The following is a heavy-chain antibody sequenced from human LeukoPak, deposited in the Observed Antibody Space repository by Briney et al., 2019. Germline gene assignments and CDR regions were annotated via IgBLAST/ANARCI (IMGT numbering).Heavy chain of an antibody. CDR2: IYSGGST. CDR1: GFTVSSNY. V-gene: IGHV3-53*01. CDR3: ATGNYYDSSGYPFGFDY. D-gene: IGHD3-22*01. Sequence: PGGSLRLSCAASGFTVSSNYMSWVRQAPGKGLEWVSVIYSGGSTYYADSVKGRFTISRDNSKNTLYLQMNSMRAEDTAVYYCATGNYYDSSGYPFGFDYCGQGTLVTVSS. J-gene: IGHJ4*02.